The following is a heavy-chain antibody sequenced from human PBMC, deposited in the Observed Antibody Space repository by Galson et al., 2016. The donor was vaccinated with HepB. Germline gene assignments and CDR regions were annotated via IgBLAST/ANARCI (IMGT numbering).Heavy chain of an antibody. CDR3: AKDRNSIVVMVYATPDY. J-gene: IGHJ4*02. V-gene: IGHV3-30*18. CDR1: GFTFSSYG. CDR2: ISYDGSNK. D-gene: IGHD2-8*01. Sequence: SLRLSCAASGFTFSSYGIHWVRQAPGKGLEWVAVISYDGSNKYYADSVKGRFTISRDNSKNTLYLQINSLRAEDTAVYYCAKDRNSIVVMVYATPDYWGQGTLVTVSS.